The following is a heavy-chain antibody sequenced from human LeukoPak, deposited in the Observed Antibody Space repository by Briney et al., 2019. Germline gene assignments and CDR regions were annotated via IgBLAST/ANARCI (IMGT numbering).Heavy chain of an antibody. CDR2: ITPHNGNT. D-gene: IGHD3-10*01. CDR3: ARGSGSHIFYALDI. J-gene: IGHJ3*02. V-gene: IGHV1-18*01. Sequence: ASVKVSCKASGYSFTTYGLTWVRQAPGQGLEWMGWITPHNGNTLYAQKLQGRVTMTADTSTSTAYMELRSLRSDDTAEYYCARGSGSHIFYALDIWGQGIMVTVSS. CDR1: GYSFTTYG.